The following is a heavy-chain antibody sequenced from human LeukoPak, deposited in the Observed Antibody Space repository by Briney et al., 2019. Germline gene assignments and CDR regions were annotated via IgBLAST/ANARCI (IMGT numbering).Heavy chain of an antibody. J-gene: IGHJ5*02. CDR1: GFTFSSYG. CDR3: ARDQYSSSWNWFDP. D-gene: IGHD6-13*01. CDR2: ISGSGGST. V-gene: IGHV3-23*01. Sequence: GGSLRLSCAASGFTFSSYGMSWVRQAPGKGLEWVSAISGSGGSTYYADSVKGRFTISRDNSKNTLYLQMNSLRAEDTAVYYCARDQYSSSWNWFDPWGQGTLVTVSS.